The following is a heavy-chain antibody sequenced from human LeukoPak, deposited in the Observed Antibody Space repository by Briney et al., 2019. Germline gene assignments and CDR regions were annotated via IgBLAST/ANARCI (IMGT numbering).Heavy chain of an antibody. J-gene: IGHJ3*02. V-gene: IGHV4-61*02. CDR2: IYISGST. CDR3: VRGPTYSSSCQI. D-gene: IGHD6-13*01. Sequence: PSETLSLTRTVSGGSISSGSYYWSWIRQPAGKGLEWIGRIYISGSTNYSPSLKSRVTISVDTSKNQFSLKLSSVTAADTAVYYCVRGPTYSSSCQIWGQGTMVTVS. CDR1: GGSISSGSYY.